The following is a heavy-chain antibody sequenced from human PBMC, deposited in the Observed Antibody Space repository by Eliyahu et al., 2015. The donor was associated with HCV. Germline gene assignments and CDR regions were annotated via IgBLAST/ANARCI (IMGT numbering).Heavy chain of an antibody. CDR1: GFSLXTSGVS. J-gene: IGHJ5*02. Sequence: QITLKESGPTVVKPTQTLTLTCSFSGFSLXTSGVSVGWIRQPPGKALEWLGLIYWDDDKRYSPSLESRLTISKDTSKNQVVLTMTSVDPVDTATYYCAHNVRDDGAYNWFDPWGQGTLVTVSS. V-gene: IGHV2-5*02. CDR3: AHNVRDDGAYNWFDP. D-gene: IGHD1-1*01. CDR2: IYWDDDK.